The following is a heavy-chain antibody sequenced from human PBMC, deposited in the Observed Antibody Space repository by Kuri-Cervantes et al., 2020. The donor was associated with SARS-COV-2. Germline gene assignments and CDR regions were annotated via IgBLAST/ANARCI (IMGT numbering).Heavy chain of an antibody. CDR1: GFNFSSYE. J-gene: IGHJ4*02. Sequence: GGSLRLSCVASGFNFSSYEMNWVRQAPGRGLEWVSYISSSGSTIYYADSVKGRFTISRDNAKNSLYLQKSGLRVEDTAVYYCTRMSSGGSPDYWGQGTLVTVSS. CDR2: ISSSGSTI. V-gene: IGHV3-48*03. CDR3: TRMSSGGSPDY. D-gene: IGHD2-15*01.